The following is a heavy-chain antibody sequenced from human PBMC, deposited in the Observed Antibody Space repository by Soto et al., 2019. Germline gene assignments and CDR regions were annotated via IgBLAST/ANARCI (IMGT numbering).Heavy chain of an antibody. CDR3: ARLQAYTLGPWYWF. Sequence: PVGSLRLSCPASGLTFSSYAMTWIRQAPGKGLEWVSAISGSGGSTDCVDSVKGRFSISRDNSGNTLYLQMTSLRAEATAVYYCARLQAYTLGPWYWF. J-gene: IGHJ5*01. CDR2: ISGSGGST. D-gene: IGHD2-21*01. CDR1: GLTFSSYA. V-gene: IGHV3-23*01.